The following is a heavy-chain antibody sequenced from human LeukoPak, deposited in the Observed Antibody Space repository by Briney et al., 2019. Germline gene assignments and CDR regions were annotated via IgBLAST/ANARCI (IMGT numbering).Heavy chain of an antibody. CDR2: VYHSGLT. V-gene: IGHV4-30-4*01. Sequence: SQTLSLTCTVSGGSISGADYYWSWIRQPPGKGLEWIGYVYHSGLTYYNPSLKSRLAISVDTSKNQFSLNLSSVTAADTAVYYCARQVGGCSAGSCYVVYWGQGTLVTVSS. CDR3: ARQVGGCSAGSCYVVY. D-gene: IGHD2-15*01. J-gene: IGHJ4*02. CDR1: GGSISGADYY.